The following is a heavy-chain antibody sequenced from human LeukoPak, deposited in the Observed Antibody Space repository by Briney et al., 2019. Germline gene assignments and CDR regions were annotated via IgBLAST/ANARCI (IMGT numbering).Heavy chain of an antibody. CDR2: MNPYSGDR. CDR3: ARTTSLTASGYDC. J-gene: IGHJ4*02. Sequence: ASVKVSCKTSGYTFTTYHINWVRQPSGQGLELLGWMNPYSGDRGYAQRFQGRLSITSDTSIRTTYMELGSLKSDDTAVYFCARTTSLTASGYDCWGQGTLVTVSS. D-gene: IGHD4-17*01. V-gene: IGHV1-8*03. CDR1: GYTFTTYH.